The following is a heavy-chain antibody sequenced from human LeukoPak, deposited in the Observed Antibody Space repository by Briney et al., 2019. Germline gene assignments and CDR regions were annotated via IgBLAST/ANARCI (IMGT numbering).Heavy chain of an antibody. Sequence: GGSLRLSCAASGFTVSSNYMSWVRQAPGKGLEWVSVIFSGGSTYYADSVKGRFTISRDNSKNTLYLQMNSLRAEDTAVYYCARRYSYGYGGPDYWGQGTLVTVSS. D-gene: IGHD5-18*01. CDR3: ARRYSYGYGGPDY. V-gene: IGHV3-66*04. CDR1: GFTVSSNY. J-gene: IGHJ4*02. CDR2: IFSGGST.